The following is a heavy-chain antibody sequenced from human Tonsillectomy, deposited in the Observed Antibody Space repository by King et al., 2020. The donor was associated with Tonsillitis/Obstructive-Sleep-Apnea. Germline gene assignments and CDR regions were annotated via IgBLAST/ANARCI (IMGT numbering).Heavy chain of an antibody. CDR3: ARDPRRGFHWFNYYYMDV. J-gene: IGHJ6*03. D-gene: IGHD3-9*01. Sequence: HVQLVESGGGVVQPGRSLRLSCAASRFTFSTYAMHWVRQAPGKGLEWVAVTSYDGTNKYYADSVKGRFTISRDNSKNTLYLQMNRLRAEDTAVYYCARDPRRGFHWFNYYYMDVWGKGTTVTVSS. CDR1: RFTFSTYA. V-gene: IGHV3-30*04. CDR2: TSYDGTNK.